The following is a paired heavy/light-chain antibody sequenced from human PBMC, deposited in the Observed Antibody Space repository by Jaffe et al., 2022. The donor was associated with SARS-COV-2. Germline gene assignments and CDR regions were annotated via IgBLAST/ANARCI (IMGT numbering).Heavy chain of an antibody. CDR2: IRQDGSEA. J-gene: IGHJ4*02. Sequence: EVQLVESGGGLVQPGGSLRLSCAASGFTLNSCWMNWVRQAPGKGLEWVANIRQDGSEANYVDSVEGRFTISRDNAKNSLYLHMNNLRAEDTAVYYCVRDYNVIPFDFWGQGTLVTVSS. V-gene: IGHV3-7*01. CDR1: GFTLNSCW. CDR3: VRDYNVIPFDF. D-gene: IGHD3-10*01.
Light chain of an antibody. CDR1: QGIGNY. CDR2: YAS. V-gene: IGKV1-16*02. Sequence: DIQLTQSPSSLSASVGDRVIITCRASQGIGNYLAWFQQKPGKAPKSLIYYASILQSGVPSKFSGSGSGADFTLTISSLQPEDFATYFCQQYHSYPRTFGQGTKVDIK. CDR3: QQYHSYPRT. J-gene: IGKJ1*01.